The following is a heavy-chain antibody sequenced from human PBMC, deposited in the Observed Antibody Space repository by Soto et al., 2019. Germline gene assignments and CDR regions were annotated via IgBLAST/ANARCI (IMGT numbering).Heavy chain of an antibody. CDR3: ARGIHWFDP. CDR1: GGSFRGYY. CDR2: INHSGST. V-gene: IGHV4-34*01. J-gene: IGHJ5*02. Sequence: LTCAVYGGSFRGYYWSWIRQPPGKGLEWIGEINHSGSTNYNPSLKSRVTISVDTSKNQFSLKLSSVTAADAAVYYCARGIHWFDPWGQGTLVTVSS.